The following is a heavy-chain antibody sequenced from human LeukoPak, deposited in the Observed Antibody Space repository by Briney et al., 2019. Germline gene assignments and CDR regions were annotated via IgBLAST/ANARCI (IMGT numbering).Heavy chain of an antibody. CDR3: ARLAGNNWLDP. J-gene: IGHJ5*02. Sequence: KCGESLKISCQSSGHSFASYWIGWVRQMPGQGLEWMGIIYPGDSDTRYSPSFEGQVTISVDKSITTAYLQWTSLKASDTAMYYCARLAGNNWLDPWGQGTLVTVSS. CDR1: GHSFASYW. V-gene: IGHV5-51*01. CDR2: IYPGDSDT.